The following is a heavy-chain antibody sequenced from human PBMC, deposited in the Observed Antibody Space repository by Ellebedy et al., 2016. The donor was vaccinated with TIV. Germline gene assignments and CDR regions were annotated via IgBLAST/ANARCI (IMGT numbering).Heavy chain of an antibody. CDR3: ARPLRSTVTTSIYFDY. Sequence: SETLSLXCSVSGDSISSSSYFWGWIRQPPGKGLDWIGIIYYSGSTYYNPSLNSRVTISIDTSKNQFSLNLSSVTAADTAVYYCARPLRSTVTTSIYFDYWGQGTPVTVSS. J-gene: IGHJ4*02. CDR2: IYYSGST. V-gene: IGHV4-39*01. D-gene: IGHD4-17*01. CDR1: GDSISSSSYF.